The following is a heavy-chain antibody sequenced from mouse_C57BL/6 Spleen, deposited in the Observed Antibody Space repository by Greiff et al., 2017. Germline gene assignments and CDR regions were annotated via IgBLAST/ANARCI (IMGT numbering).Heavy chain of an antibody. CDR1: GFTFTDYY. CDR3: ARFPPDYGCSLDY. Sequence: DVQLVESGGGLVQPGGSLSLSCAASGFTFTDYYMRWVRQPPGQALEWLGFIRHKANGYTSEYSASVKGRFTISRDNSQSSLYLQMNALRAEDSATYYGARFPPDYGCSLDYWGQGTTLTVSS. CDR2: IRHKANGYTS. J-gene: IGHJ2*01. V-gene: IGHV7-3*01. D-gene: IGHD1-1*01.